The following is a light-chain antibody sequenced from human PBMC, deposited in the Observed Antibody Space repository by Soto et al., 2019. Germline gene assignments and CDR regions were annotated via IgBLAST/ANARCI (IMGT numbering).Light chain of an antibody. CDR3: QQYGSSPECT. V-gene: IGKV3-20*01. Sequence: EIVLTQSPGTLSLSLGERATLSCRASQSVSSSYLAWYQQKPGQAPRLLIYAASSRATGIPDRFSGSGSGTDFTLTISRLEPEDFAVYYCQQYGSSPECTFGQGTKVDIK. CDR1: QSVSSSY. J-gene: IGKJ1*01. CDR2: AAS.